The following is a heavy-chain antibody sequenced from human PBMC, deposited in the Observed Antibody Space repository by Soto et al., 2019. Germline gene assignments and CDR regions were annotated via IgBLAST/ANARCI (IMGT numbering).Heavy chain of an antibody. CDR2: IYYSGST. V-gene: IGHV4-59*08. CDR1: GGSISSYY. J-gene: IGHJ6*02. D-gene: IGHD3-10*01. Sequence: SETLSLTCTVSGGSISSYYWSWIRQPPGKGLEWIGYIYYSGSTNYNPSLKSRVTISVDTSKNQFSLKLSSVTAADTAVYYCARMGLVWDEYYGMDVWGQGTTVT. CDR3: ARMGLVWDEYYGMDV.